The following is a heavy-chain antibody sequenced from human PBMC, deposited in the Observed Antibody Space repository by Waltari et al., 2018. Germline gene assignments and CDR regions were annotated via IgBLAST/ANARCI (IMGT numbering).Heavy chain of an antibody. D-gene: IGHD3-16*02. V-gene: IGHV3-48*03. CDR2: ISSSGSTI. Sequence: VQLVESGGGLVQPGGSLRLSCAASGFTFSSYEMNWVRQAPGKGLEWVSYISSSGSTIYYADSVKGRFTISRDNAKNSLYLQMNSLRADDPAVFYCERQVSGSYRDYYNYGMDVWGQGTTVTVSS. CDR1: GFTFSSYE. CDR3: ERQVSGSYRDYYNYGMDV. J-gene: IGHJ6*02.